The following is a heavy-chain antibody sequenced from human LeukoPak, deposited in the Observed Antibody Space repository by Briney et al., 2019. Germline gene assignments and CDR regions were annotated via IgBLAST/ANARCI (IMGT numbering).Heavy chain of an antibody. Sequence: PGGSLRLSCAASGFTVSSNYMSWVRQAPGKGLEWVSVIYSGGSTYYADSVKGRFTISRDNSKNTLYLQMNSLRAEDTAVYYCARAVNYYDSSGYYWAGAFFDYWGQGTLVTVSS. CDR1: GFTVSSNY. V-gene: IGHV3-53*01. CDR3: ARAVNYYDSSGYYWAGAFFDY. CDR2: IYSGGST. J-gene: IGHJ4*02. D-gene: IGHD3-22*01.